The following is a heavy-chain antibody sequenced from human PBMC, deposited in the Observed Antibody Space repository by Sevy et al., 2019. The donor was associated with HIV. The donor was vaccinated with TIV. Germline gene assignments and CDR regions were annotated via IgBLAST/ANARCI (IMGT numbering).Heavy chain of an antibody. D-gene: IGHD5-12*01. CDR3: AKDRRFGAYDAIYYSYGMDV. Sequence: QLGGSLRLSCAASGFTFSNYAMNWVRQAPGKGLEWVSGINASGVRTHYADSGKGRFTMSRDNSKNTVYLQLNSLRAEDTAVYYCAKDRRFGAYDAIYYSYGMDVWGQATTVTVSS. J-gene: IGHJ6*01. CDR2: INASGVRT. CDR1: GFTFSNYA. V-gene: IGHV3-23*01.